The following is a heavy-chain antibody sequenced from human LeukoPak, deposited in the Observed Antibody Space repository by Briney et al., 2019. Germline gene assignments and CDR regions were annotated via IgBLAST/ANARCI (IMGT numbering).Heavy chain of an antibody. CDR1: GFTFSNYG. D-gene: IGHD2-2*03. J-gene: IGHJ6*03. Sequence: GGSLRLSCEATGFTFSNYGMHWVRQTPDKGLEWVAFLHYEGDKTYYAESVRGRFSISRDISKNTVYLQLNSLRPEDTAFYYCAKATFGYCSTPCCSVFHFYMDVWGRGTTVIVSS. V-gene: IGHV3-30*02. CDR3: AKATFGYCSTPCCSVFHFYMDV. CDR2: LHYEGDKT.